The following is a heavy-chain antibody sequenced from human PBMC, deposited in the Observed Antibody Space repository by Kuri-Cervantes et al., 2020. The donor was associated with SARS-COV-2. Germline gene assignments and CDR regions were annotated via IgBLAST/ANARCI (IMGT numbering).Heavy chain of an antibody. Sequence: SETLSLTCAVSGVTVSGGTYYWSWIRQPAGKGLEWIGHLDASGSTSYNPSLMGRVTISLDTSKNQVALRLTSATAADTAVYYCGRVSWIQLWRRYSDSWGQGTLVTVSS. J-gene: IGHJ4*02. CDR3: GRVSWIQLWRRYSDS. D-gene: IGHD5-18*01. CDR1: GVTVSGGTYY. CDR2: LDASGST. V-gene: IGHV4-61*09.